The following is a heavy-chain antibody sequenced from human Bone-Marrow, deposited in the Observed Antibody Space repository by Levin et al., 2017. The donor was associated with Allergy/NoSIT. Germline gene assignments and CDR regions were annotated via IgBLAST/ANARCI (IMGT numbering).Heavy chain of an antibody. D-gene: IGHD1-1*01. CDR2: TYYSGST. V-gene: IGHV4-59*01. Sequence: SETLSLTCTVSGGSISSYYWSWIRQPPGKGLEWIGYTYYSGSTNYNPSLKSRVTISVDTSKNQFSLKLSSVTAADTAVYYCARDLGRGNDYWGQGTLVTVSS. CDR1: GGSISSYY. J-gene: IGHJ4*02. CDR3: ARDLGRGNDY.